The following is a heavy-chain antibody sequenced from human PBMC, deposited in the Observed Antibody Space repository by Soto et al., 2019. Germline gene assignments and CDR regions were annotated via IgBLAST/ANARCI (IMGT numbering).Heavy chain of an antibody. J-gene: IGHJ5*02. D-gene: IGHD2-21*02. CDR3: VRTARQGAVAPHWFDR. Sequence: SETLSLTCTVSGASIRSTDYYWSWIRQAPGKGLEWIGYVYYTGSTYYNPSLMSRLTISVDTSKNQFSLKLTSVTAAETAVYYCVRTARQGAVAPHWFDRWGQGTQVTVFS. CDR2: VYYTGST. CDR1: GASIRSTDYY. V-gene: IGHV4-30-4*01.